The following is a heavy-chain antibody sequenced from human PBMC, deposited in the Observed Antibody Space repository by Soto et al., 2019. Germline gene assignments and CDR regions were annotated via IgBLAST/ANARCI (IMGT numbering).Heavy chain of an antibody. CDR3: ARYEYGNSLYGVDV. J-gene: IGHJ6*02. CDR2: VDHRGST. CDR1: GESFSGYY. D-gene: IGHD1-7*01. Sequence: PSETLSLTCVVSGESFSGYYWSWIRQTPGMGLEWIGEVDHRGSTTYNPSLKNRASISIDSSKNLFSLELTSVTAADTALYFCARYEYGNSLYGVDVWGPGTRVTVSS. V-gene: IGHV4-34*01.